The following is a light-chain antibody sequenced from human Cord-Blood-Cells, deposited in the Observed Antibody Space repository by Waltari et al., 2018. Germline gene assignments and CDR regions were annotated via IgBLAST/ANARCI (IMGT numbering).Light chain of an antibody. J-gene: IGKJ2*01. Sequence: DIVMTQSTDSLAVFLGERATITGNSSPSVLYNSNNKNYLAWYQQKPGQPPKLLIYWASTRESGVPDRFSGSGSGTDFTLTISSLQAEDVAVYYCQQYYSTPRTFGQGTKLEIK. CDR2: WAS. V-gene: IGKV4-1*01. CDR1: PSVLYNSNNKNY. CDR3: QQYYSTPRT.